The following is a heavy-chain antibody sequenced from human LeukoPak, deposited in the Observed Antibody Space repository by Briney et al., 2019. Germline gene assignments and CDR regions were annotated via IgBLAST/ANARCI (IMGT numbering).Heavy chain of an antibody. CDR1: GYTFTSYD. CDR2: MNPNSGNT. CDR3: ARIYTAMALGYYYYYYMDV. J-gene: IGHJ6*03. D-gene: IGHD5-18*01. V-gene: IGHV1-8*03. Sequence: ASVKVSCKASGYTFTSYDINWVRQATGQGLEWMGWMNPNSGNTDYAQKFQGRVTITRNTSISTAYMELSSLRSEDTAVYYCARIYTAMALGYYYYYYMDVWGKGTTVAVSS.